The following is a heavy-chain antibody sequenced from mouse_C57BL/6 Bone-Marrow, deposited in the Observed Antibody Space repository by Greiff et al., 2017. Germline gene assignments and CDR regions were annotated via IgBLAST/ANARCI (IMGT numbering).Heavy chain of an antibody. Sequence: QVQLQQSDAELVKPGASVKISCTVSGYTFTDHTIHWIKQRPEQGLEWIGYIYPGDGSTKYNEKFKGKATLTADKSSSTAYMQLSSLTSEDAAVYFCARDYSDGSRYVDVWGTGTTVTVSS. V-gene: IGHV1-78*01. CDR1: GYTFTDHT. CDR3: ARDYSDGSRYVDV. D-gene: IGHD1-1*01. CDR2: IYPGDGST. J-gene: IGHJ1*03.